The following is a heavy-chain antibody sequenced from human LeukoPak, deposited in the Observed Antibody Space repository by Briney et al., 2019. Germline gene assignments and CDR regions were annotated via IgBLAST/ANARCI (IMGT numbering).Heavy chain of an antibody. CDR3: ARGWELSS. CDR2: ISIYNGHT. J-gene: IGHJ5*02. Sequence: ASVKVSCKASGYTFNNYAISWVRQAPGQGREGMGWISIYNGHTDYAQNLQGRVTMTTDTSKSTAYMELRSLRSDDTALYYCARGWELSSWGQGTLVTVSS. V-gene: IGHV1-18*01. CDR1: GYTFNNYA. D-gene: IGHD1-26*01.